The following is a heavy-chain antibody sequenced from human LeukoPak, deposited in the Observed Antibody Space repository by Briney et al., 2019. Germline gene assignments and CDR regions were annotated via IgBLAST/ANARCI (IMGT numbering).Heavy chain of an antibody. CDR2: IKQDGSEK. CDR3: ARDKYYDRYFDS. Sequence: GGSLRLSCAASGFTFNSLWMSWVRQAPGKGLEWVANIKQDGSEKYYVDSVKGRFTISRDNAKNSLSLQMNSLRAEDTAAYYCARDKYYDRYFDSWGQGTLVTVSS. CDR1: GFTFNSLW. D-gene: IGHD3-22*01. J-gene: IGHJ4*02. V-gene: IGHV3-7*01.